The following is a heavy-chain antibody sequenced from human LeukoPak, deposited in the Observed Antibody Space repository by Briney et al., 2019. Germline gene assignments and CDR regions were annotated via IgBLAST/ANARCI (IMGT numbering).Heavy chain of an antibody. Sequence: PSETLSLTCAVSGYSISSGYYWGWIRQPPGKGLEWIGSIYHSGGTYYNPSLKSRVTISVDTSKNQFSLKLSSVTAADTAVYYCARRSVVVPAATYWYFDLWGRGTLVTVSS. J-gene: IGHJ2*01. CDR1: GYSISSGYY. CDR2: IYHSGGT. CDR3: ARRSVVVPAATYWYFDL. D-gene: IGHD2-2*01. V-gene: IGHV4-38-2*01.